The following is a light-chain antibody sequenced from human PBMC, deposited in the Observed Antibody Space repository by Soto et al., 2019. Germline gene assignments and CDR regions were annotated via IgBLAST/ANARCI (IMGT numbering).Light chain of an antibody. V-gene: IGKV3D-20*02. CDR2: RAS. CDR3: QQRSNWPQT. Sequence: EIVLTQSPGTLSLSPVERATLSCRASQSVSSSYLAWYQQKPGQAPKVLIYRASSRATGIPDRFSGSGSGTDFTLTISRLEPEDFAVYYCQQRSNWPQTFGQGTKVDIK. CDR1: QSVSSSY. J-gene: IGKJ2*01.